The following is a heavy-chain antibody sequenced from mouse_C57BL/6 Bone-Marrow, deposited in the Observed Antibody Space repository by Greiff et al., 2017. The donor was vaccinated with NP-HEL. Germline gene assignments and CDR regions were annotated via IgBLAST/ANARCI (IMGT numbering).Heavy chain of an antibody. Sequence: QVHVKQSGAELARPGASVKLSCKASGYTFTSYGISWVKQRTGQGLEWIGEIYPRSGNTYYNEKFKGKATLTADKSSSTAYMELRSLTSEDSAVYFCARFDYSNGFAYWGQGTLVTVSA. J-gene: IGHJ3*01. CDR2: IYPRSGNT. CDR1: GYTFTSYG. CDR3: ARFDYSNGFAY. V-gene: IGHV1-81*01. D-gene: IGHD2-5*01.